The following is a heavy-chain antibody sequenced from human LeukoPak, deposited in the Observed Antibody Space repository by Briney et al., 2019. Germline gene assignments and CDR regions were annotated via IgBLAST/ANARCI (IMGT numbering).Heavy chain of an antibody. CDR1: GFTFSSYS. CDR3: ARDHPSGGSFFGY. CDR2: ISSSSSYI. D-gene: IGHD2-15*01. J-gene: IGHJ4*02. V-gene: IGHV3-21*01. Sequence: GGSLRLSCAASGFTFSSYSMNWVRQAPGKGLEWASSISSSSSYIYYADSVKGRFTISRDNAKNSLYLQMNSLRAEDTAVYYCARDHPSGGSFFGYWGQGTLVTVSS.